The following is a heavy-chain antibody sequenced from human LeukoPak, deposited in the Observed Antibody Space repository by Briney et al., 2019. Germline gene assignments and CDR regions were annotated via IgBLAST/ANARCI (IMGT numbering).Heavy chain of an antibody. J-gene: IGHJ4*02. CDR1: GGSISSYY. CDR2: IYYSGST. V-gene: IGHV4-59*08. CDR3: ARGVAAAGTIGFGY. D-gene: IGHD6-13*01. Sequence: SETLSLTCTVSGGSISSYYWSWIRQPPGKGLEWIGYIYYSGSTNYNPSLKSRVTISVDTSKNQFSLKLSSVTAADTAVYYCARGVAAAGTIGFGYWGQGTLVTVSS.